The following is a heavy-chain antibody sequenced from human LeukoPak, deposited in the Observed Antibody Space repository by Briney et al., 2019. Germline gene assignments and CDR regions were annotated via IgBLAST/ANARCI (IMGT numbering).Heavy chain of an antibody. D-gene: IGHD6-13*01. CDR3: ARSSGAAAGTGRLIYYMDV. CDR2: IYTSGST. V-gene: IGHV4-4*07. CDR1: GGSISSYY. J-gene: IGHJ6*03. Sequence: PSETLSLTCTVSGGSISSYYWSWIRQPAGRGLEWIGRIYTSGSTNYNPSLKSRVTMSVDTTKNQFSLKLSSVTAADTAVYYCARSSGAAAGTGRLIYYMDVWGKGTTVTVSS.